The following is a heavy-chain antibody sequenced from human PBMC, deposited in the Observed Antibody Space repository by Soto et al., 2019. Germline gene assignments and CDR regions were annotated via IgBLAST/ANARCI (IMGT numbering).Heavy chain of an antibody. Sequence: SETLSLTCAVYGGSFSGYYWSWIRQPPGKGLEWIGEINHSGSTNYNPSLKSRVTISVDTSKNQFSLKLSSVIAADTAVYYCARWEYYGSGSYYDYRMDGWGQWTTVTVSS. CDR3: ARWEYYGSGSYYDYRMDG. CDR1: GGSFSGYY. CDR2: INHSGST. J-gene: IGHJ6*02. V-gene: IGHV4-34*01. D-gene: IGHD3-10*01.